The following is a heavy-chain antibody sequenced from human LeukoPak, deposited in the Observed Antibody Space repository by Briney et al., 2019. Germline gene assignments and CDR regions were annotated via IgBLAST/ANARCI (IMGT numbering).Heavy chain of an antibody. CDR3: ARDLREQWLVGHYFDY. V-gene: IGHV4-61*02. CDR1: GGSISSGSFY. Sequence: SETLSLTCSVSGGSISSGSFYWSWIRQPAGKGLEWIGRIYTGGSTNYNPSLKSRVTISVDTSKNQLSLKLSSVTAADTAVYYCARDLREQWLVGHYFDYWGQGTLVTVSS. CDR2: IYTGGST. J-gene: IGHJ4*02. D-gene: IGHD6-19*01.